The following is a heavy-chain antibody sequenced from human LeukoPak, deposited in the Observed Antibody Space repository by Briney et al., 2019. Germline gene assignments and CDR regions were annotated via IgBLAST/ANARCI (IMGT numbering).Heavy chain of an antibody. CDR2: FYTSGST. Sequence: PSETLSLTCTVSGGSISSYYWSWIRQPAGKGLEWIGRFYTSGSTNYNPSLKSRVTMSVDTSKNQFSLKLTSVTAADTAVYYCARDRGEYSSSSAYYSYYMDVWGKGTTVTVSS. J-gene: IGHJ6*03. D-gene: IGHD6-6*01. CDR1: GGSISSYY. V-gene: IGHV4-4*07. CDR3: ARDRGEYSSSSAYYSYYMDV.